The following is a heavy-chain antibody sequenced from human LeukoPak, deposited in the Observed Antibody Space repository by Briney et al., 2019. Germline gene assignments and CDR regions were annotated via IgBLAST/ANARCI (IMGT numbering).Heavy chain of an antibody. Sequence: GGSLRLSCAASGFTFSSYSMNWVRQAPGKGLGWVSSISSSSSYIYYADSVKGRFTISRDNAKNSLYLQMNSLRAEDTAVYYCASSSWRGYYFDYWGQGTLVTVSS. CDR1: GFTFSSYS. D-gene: IGHD6-13*01. CDR3: ASSSWRGYYFDY. V-gene: IGHV3-21*01. J-gene: IGHJ4*02. CDR2: ISSSSSYI.